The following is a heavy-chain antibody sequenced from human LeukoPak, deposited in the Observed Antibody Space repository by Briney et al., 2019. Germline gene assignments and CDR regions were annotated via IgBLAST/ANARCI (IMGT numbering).Heavy chain of an antibody. CDR1: GGSISSGDYY. V-gene: IGHV4-30-4*08. Sequence: SETLSLTCTVSGGSISSGDYYWSWIRQLPGKGLEWIGYIYYSGSTYYNPSLKSRVTISVDTSKNQFSLKLSSVTAADTAVYYCARAFVVVPAAIINWFDPWGQGTLVTVSS. J-gene: IGHJ5*02. CDR3: ARAFVVVPAAIINWFDP. D-gene: IGHD2-2*01. CDR2: IYYSGST.